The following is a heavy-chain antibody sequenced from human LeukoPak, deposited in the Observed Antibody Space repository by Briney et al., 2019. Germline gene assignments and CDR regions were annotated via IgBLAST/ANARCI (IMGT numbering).Heavy chain of an antibody. CDR1: GFAFSSYG. CDR3: AKDRDFWSDYGAFDI. Sequence: PGGSLRLSCAMSGFAFSSYGMHWVRQAPGKGLEWVAFIRYDGSDKYYVDSVKGRFSISRDNSKNTLYLQMNSLRSEDTAVYYCAKDRDFWSDYGAFDIWGQGTMVTVSS. D-gene: IGHD3-3*01. J-gene: IGHJ3*02. CDR2: IRYDGSDK. V-gene: IGHV3-30*02.